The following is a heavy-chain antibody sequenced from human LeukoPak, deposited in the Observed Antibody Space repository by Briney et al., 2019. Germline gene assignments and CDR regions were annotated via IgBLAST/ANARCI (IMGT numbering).Heavy chain of an antibody. V-gene: IGHV3-30*02. D-gene: IGHD6-13*01. J-gene: IGHJ4*02. Sequence: PGGSLRLSCAASGFPFSSYGMNWVRQAPGKGLEWVAFMQYDGSNKFYADSVKGRFTISRDNSKSTLYLQMNSLRGEDTAVYYCAKTYSGSWYGSPKPYFDYWGQGTLATVSS. CDR1: GFPFSSYG. CDR2: MQYDGSNK. CDR3: AKTYSGSWYGSPKPYFDY.